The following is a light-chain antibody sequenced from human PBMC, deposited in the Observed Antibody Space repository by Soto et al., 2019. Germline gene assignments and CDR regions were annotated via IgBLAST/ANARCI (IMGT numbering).Light chain of an antibody. CDR3: QQYGSSPPIT. Sequence: EIVLTQSPGTLSLSPGDRATLSCRARQIVSRSFLAWYQQRPGKAPRLLIYGASSRATGIPDRFSGSGSGTDFTLTISRLEPEDIAVYYCQQYGSSPPITFGQGTRLEIK. J-gene: IGKJ5*01. V-gene: IGKV3-20*01. CDR2: GAS. CDR1: QIVSRSF.